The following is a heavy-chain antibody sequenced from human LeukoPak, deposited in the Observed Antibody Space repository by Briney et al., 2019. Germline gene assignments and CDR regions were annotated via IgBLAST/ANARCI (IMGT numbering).Heavy chain of an antibody. CDR3: AKDRTGSSLWELSY. CDR2: IRYDGSNK. V-gene: IGHV3-30*02. J-gene: IGHJ4*02. D-gene: IGHD6-13*01. CDR1: GFTFSSYA. Sequence: SGGSLRLSCAASGFTFSSYAMHWVRQAPGKGLEWVAFIRYDGSNKYYADSVKGRFTISRDNSKNTLYLQMDSLRAEDTAVYYCAKDRTGSSLWELSYWGQGTLATVSS.